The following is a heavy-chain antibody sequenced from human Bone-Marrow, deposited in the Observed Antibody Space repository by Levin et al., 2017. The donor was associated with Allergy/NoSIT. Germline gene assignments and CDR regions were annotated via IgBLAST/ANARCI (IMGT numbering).Heavy chain of an antibody. Sequence: AASVKVSCKLSGYPLTELAMHWVRQGPGKGLEWMGRFDPEDGETVNEERFQGRVTVTEDTSTDTAYMELSGLRSEDTAIYYCTTEAFDIWGQGTTVIVSS. CDR2: FDPEDGET. J-gene: IGHJ3*02. CDR3: TTEAFDI. CDR1: GYPLTELA. V-gene: IGHV1-24*01.